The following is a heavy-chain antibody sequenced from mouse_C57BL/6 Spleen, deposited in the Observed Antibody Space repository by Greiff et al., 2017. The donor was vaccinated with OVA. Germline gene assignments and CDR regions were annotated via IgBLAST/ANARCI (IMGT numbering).Heavy chain of an antibody. V-gene: IGHV1-77*01. Sequence: VQLQQSGAELVKPGASVKISCKASGYTFTDYYINWVKQRPGQGLEWIGKIGPGSGSTYYNEKFKGKATLTADKSSSTAYMQLSSLTSEDSAVYFCASFYYDGYYVGAMDYWGQGTSVTVSS. CDR2: IGPGSGST. CDR1: GYTFTDYY. CDR3: ASFYYDGYYVGAMDY. J-gene: IGHJ4*01. D-gene: IGHD2-3*01.